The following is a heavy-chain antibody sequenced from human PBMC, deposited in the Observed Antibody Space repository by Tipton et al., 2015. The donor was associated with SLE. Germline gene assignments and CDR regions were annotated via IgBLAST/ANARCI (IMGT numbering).Heavy chain of an antibody. CDR3: AKDILSGSYYADFQH. D-gene: IGHD1-26*01. CDR2: VRSDGSAK. CDR1: GFTFRTYA. J-gene: IGHJ1*01. Sequence: GSLRLSCEASGFTFRTYAMHWVRQAPGKGLEWVAFVRSDGSAKNHADSVKGRFTISRDNSKTTLYLQMNSLRPEDTAIYYCAKDILSGSYYADFQHWGQGTLVTVSS. V-gene: IGHV3-30*02.